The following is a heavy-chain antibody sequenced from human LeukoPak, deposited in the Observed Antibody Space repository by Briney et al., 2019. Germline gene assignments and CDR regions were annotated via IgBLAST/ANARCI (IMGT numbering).Heavy chain of an antibody. Sequence: ASVKVSCKASGHTFTGYGISWVRQAPGQGLEWMGWINPNSGGTNYAQKFQGRVTMTRDTSISTAYMELSRLRSDDTAVYYCAIPYYDILTGYPAVNRWFDPWGQGTLVTVSS. CDR1: GHTFTGYG. CDR3: AIPYYDILTGYPAVNRWFDP. D-gene: IGHD3-9*01. V-gene: IGHV1-2*02. J-gene: IGHJ5*02. CDR2: INPNSGGT.